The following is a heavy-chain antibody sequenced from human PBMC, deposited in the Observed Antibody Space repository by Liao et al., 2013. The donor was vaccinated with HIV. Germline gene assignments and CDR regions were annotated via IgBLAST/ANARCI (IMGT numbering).Heavy chain of an antibody. J-gene: IGHJ3*01. CDR1: GGSISSDSYY. D-gene: IGHD3-3*01. CDR2: IYAQWEK. V-gene: IGHV4-61*02. CDR3: AARITISGVAIPHALDV. Sequence: QVQLQESGPGLVKPSQTLSLTCTVSGGSISSDSYYWSWIRQPAGKGLEWIGRIYAQWEKPLQPLFKSRLTMSVDTSNTQFSLKLTSVTAADTAVYYCAARITISGVAIPHALDVWGQGTMVAVSS.